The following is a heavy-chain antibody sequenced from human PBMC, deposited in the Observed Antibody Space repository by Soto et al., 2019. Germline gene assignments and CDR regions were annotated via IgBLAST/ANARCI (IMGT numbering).Heavy chain of an antibody. CDR1: GGPFNTYE. CDR3: VRVARDYYSNHAYNWFGP. J-gene: IGHJ5*02. Sequence: SVKVSCKASGGPFNTYEISWVRQVPGQGLEWMGRIIPMFGTPKYAQKFQGRVRITADGSTSTANVELSSLTSGDTAVYYCVRVARDYYSNHAYNWFGPWGQGTLVTVSS. D-gene: IGHD4-4*01. V-gene: IGHV1-69*13. CDR2: IIPMFGTP.